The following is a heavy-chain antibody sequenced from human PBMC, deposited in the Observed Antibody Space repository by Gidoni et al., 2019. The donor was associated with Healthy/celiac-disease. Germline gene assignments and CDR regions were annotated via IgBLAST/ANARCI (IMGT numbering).Heavy chain of an antibody. J-gene: IGHJ4*02. V-gene: IGHV3-9*01. Sequence: EVQLVESGGGLVQPGRSLRLSCAASGFTFDDYAMHWVRQAPGKGLEWVSGISWNSGSIGYADSVKGRFTISRDNAKNSLYLQMNSLRAEDTALYYCAKGSLLFLFDRLYYFDYWGQGTLVTVSS. D-gene: IGHD2-21*01. CDR3: AKGSLLFLFDRLYYFDY. CDR1: GFTFDDYA. CDR2: ISWNSGSI.